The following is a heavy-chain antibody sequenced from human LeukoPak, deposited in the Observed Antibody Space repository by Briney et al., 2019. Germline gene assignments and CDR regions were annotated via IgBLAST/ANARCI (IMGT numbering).Heavy chain of an antibody. CDR2: VNPNSGGT. CDR3: ARWDYYDTSAYSGDFDY. V-gene: IGHV1-2*02. J-gene: IGHJ4*02. Sequence: ASVKVSGKTSGYTFTGYYMHWVRQAPGQGLEWMGWVNPNSGGTKYAQKFQGRVTTTRDTSISTVYMELSSLRSDDTAVYYCARWDYYDTSAYSGDFDYWGQGTLVTVSS. CDR1: GYTFTGYY. D-gene: IGHD3-22*01.